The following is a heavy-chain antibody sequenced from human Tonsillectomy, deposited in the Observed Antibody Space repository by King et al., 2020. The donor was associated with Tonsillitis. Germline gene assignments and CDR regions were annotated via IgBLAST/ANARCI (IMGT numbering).Heavy chain of an antibody. CDR1: GGSITNSYYH. J-gene: IGHJ6*02. Sequence: QLQESGPGLVKPSETLSLTCTVSGGSITNSYYHWGWIRQPPGKGLEWIGSIYYSWTTFYNPSLKSRVTISVDTSKNQFSLKLSSVTAADTALYYCARLAYGDSRTANFYGMDVWGQGTTVTVSS. V-gene: IGHV4-39*07. CDR2: IYYSWTT. D-gene: IGHD4-17*01. CDR3: ARLAYGDSRTANFYGMDV.